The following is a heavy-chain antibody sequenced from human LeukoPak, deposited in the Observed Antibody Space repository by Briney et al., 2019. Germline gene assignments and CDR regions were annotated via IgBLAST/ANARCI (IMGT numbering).Heavy chain of an antibody. CDR2: ISTSSSYI. Sequence: GGSLRLSCAASGFTFSSYEMNWVRQAPGKGLEWVSSISTSSSYIYYADSVKGRFTISRDNAKNSLYLQMNSLRVEDTAVYYCARFIAAPYYFDYWGRGTLVTVSS. V-gene: IGHV3-21*01. CDR1: GFTFSSYE. D-gene: IGHD6-13*01. CDR3: ARFIAAPYYFDY. J-gene: IGHJ4*02.